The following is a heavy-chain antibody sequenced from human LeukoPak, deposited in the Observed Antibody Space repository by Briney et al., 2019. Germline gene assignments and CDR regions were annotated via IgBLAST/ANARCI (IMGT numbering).Heavy chain of an antibody. V-gene: IGHV3-9*01. J-gene: IGHJ5*02. D-gene: IGHD3-10*01. CDR2: ISWNSGNI. CDR3: GKDLRDYYGWGSA. Sequence: PGGSLRLSCAASGFTFDDYAMHWVRQAPGKGLDWVSVISWNSGNIDYADSVRGRFTISRDNAKNSLYLQMNSLRAEDTALYYWGKDLRDYYGWGSAWGQGNLVTVSS. CDR1: GFTFDDYA.